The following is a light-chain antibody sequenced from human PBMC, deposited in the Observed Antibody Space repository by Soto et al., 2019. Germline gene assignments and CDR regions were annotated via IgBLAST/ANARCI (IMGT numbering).Light chain of an antibody. CDR3: QSYDISLSGYV. Sequence: QSVLTQPPSVSGAPGQRVTISCTGSSFNIGAGYDVHWYQQLPGTAPKLLIYGNSNRPSGVPDGFSGSKSGTSASLAITGLQAEDEADYCCQSYDISLSGYVFGTGTKVTVL. V-gene: IGLV1-40*01. CDR1: SFNIGAGYD. J-gene: IGLJ1*01. CDR2: GNS.